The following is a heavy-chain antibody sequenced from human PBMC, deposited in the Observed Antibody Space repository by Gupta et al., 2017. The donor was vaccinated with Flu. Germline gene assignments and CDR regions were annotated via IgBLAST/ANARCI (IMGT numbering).Heavy chain of an antibody. Sequence: EVQLLESGGGLVQPGGSLRLSCAASGFTFYTYAMGWVRQAPGKGLEWVSSITNSGDNTYYADSVRGRFTISRDNSKNTLYLQMNSLRAEDTALYYCAKDAPRTSGWYYFDYWSQGALVTVSS. CDR1: GFTFYTYA. D-gene: IGHD6-19*01. CDR2: ITNSGDNT. CDR3: AKDAPRTSGWYYFDY. V-gene: IGHV3-23*01. J-gene: IGHJ4*02.